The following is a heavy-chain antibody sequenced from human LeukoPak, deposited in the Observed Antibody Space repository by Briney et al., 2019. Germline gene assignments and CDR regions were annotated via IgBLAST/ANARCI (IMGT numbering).Heavy chain of an antibody. CDR3: ARAGSGSYSGGFTDY. Sequence: ASVKVSCKASGGTFSSYAISWVRQAPGQGLEWMGGIIPIFGTANYAQRFQGSVTITADESTSTAYMELSSLRSEDTAVYYCARAGSGSYSGGFTDYWGQGTLVTVSS. V-gene: IGHV1-69*01. CDR2: IIPIFGTA. J-gene: IGHJ4*02. CDR1: GGTFSSYA. D-gene: IGHD1-26*01.